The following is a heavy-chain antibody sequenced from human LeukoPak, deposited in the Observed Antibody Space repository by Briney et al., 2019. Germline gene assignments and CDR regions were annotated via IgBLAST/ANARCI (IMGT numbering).Heavy chain of an antibody. J-gene: IGHJ6*03. Sequence: GGSLRLSCAASGFTFSNYATSWVRQAPGKGLEWVSVISGSGGSTYYADSVKGRFTISRDNSKNTLYLQMNSLRAEDTAVHCCAKGGVTGAYYYYYMDVWGKGTTVTVSS. D-gene: IGHD7-27*01. CDR1: GFTFSNYA. CDR3: AKGGVTGAYYYYYMDV. CDR2: ISGSGGST. V-gene: IGHV3-23*01.